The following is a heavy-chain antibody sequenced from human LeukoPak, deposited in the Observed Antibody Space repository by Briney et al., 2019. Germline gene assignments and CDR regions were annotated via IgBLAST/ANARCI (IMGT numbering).Heavy chain of an antibody. V-gene: IGHV3-66*01. CDR2: IYSGGIT. CDR3: ARGGYYDSSGYRKHDGFDI. CDR1: GFTVSTNY. Sequence: GGSLRLSCAASGFTVSTNYMSWVRQAPGKGLEWVSLIYSGGITQYADSVKGRFTISRDNSKNTLYLQMTGLRAEDTAVYHCARGGYYDSSGYRKHDGFDIWGQGTLVTVSS. D-gene: IGHD3-22*01. J-gene: IGHJ3*02.